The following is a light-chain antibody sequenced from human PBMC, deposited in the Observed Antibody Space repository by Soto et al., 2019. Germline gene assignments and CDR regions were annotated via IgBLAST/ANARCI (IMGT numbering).Light chain of an antibody. Sequence: QSVLTQPASVSGSPGQLITISCTGTSSDVGSYNLVSWYQQHPGKAPKVMIYEVSKRPSGVPNRFSGSKSGYTASLTISGLQAEDEADYYCCSYAGSSTYVFGTGTKVTVL. J-gene: IGLJ1*01. CDR1: SSDVGSYNL. V-gene: IGLV2-23*02. CDR3: CSYAGSSTYV. CDR2: EVS.